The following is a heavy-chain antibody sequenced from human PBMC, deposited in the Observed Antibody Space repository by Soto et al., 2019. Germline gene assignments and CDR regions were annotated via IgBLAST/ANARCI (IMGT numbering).Heavy chain of an antibody. CDR3: ARAPRPWGVKYVIGMDV. CDR1: GFTFSSYG. Sequence: QVQLVESGGGVVQPGRSLRLSCAASGFTFSSYGMHWVRQAPGKGLEWVAVIWYDGSNKYYADSVKGRFTISRDNSKNTLYLQMNSLRAEDTAVYYCARAPRPWGVKYVIGMDVWGQGTTVTVSS. V-gene: IGHV3-33*01. D-gene: IGHD2-8*01. CDR2: IWYDGSNK. J-gene: IGHJ6*02.